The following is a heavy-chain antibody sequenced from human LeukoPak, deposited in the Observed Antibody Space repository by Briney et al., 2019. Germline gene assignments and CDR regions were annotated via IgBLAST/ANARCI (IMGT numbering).Heavy chain of an antibody. D-gene: IGHD6-19*01. CDR1: GFTFTSYD. CDR3: ARLLLIAVAGTYAFDI. Sequence: ASVKVSCKASGFTFTSYDINWVRQATGQGLEWMGWMDSNSGDTGYAQKFQGRVTLTRNTSINTAYMHLYSLTSEDTAVYYCARLLLIAVAGTYAFDIWGQGTMVTVSS. CDR2: MDSNSGDT. V-gene: IGHV1-8*01. J-gene: IGHJ3*02.